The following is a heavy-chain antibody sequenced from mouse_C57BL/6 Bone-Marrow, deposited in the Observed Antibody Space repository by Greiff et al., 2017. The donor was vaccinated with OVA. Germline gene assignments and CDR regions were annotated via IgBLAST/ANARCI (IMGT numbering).Heavy chain of an antibody. J-gene: IGHJ1*03. Sequence: VQLQQSGAELVRPGTSVKMSCKASGYTFTNYWIGWAKQRPGHGLEWIGDIYPGGGYTNYNEKFKGKATLTADKSSSTAYMQFSSLTSEDSVIYYCARTSYYSNSYWYFDVWGTGTTVTVSS. CDR2: IYPGGGYT. D-gene: IGHD2-5*01. CDR3: ARTSYYSNSYWYFDV. CDR1: GYTFTNYW. V-gene: IGHV1-63*01.